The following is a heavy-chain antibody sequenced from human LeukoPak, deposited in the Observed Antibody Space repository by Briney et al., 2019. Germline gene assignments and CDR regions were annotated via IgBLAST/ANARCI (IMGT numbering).Heavy chain of an antibody. V-gene: IGHV3-23*01. CDR2: ISGSGEMI. Sequence: PGGSLRLSCGASGFTFCNYGMSWVRQASGKGLEWVSGISGSGEMIHYADSVKGRFTISRDNSKNTVYLQMNSLRVDDTAEYYCARDGFSEILRDNDGFDMWGQGTMVTVAS. CDR1: GFTFCNYG. D-gene: IGHD3-9*01. CDR3: ARDGFSEILRDNDGFDM. J-gene: IGHJ3*02.